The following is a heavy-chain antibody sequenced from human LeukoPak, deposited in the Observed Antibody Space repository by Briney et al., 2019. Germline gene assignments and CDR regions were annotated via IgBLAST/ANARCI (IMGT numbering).Heavy chain of an antibody. CDR3: ARLYYDSSGHY. CDR1: GGSISSYY. J-gene: IGHJ4*02. V-gene: IGHV4-59*01. CDR2: IYYSGST. Sequence: SETLSLTCTFSGGSISSYYWSWIRQPPGKGLEWIGYIYYSGSTNYNPSLKSRVTISVDTSKNQFSLKLSSVTAADTAVYYCARLYYDSSGHYWGQGTLVTVSS. D-gene: IGHD3-22*01.